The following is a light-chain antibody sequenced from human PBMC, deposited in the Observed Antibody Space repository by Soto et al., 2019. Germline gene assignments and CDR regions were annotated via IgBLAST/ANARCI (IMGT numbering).Light chain of an antibody. CDR3: QSYDSSLSGSV. CDR1: ASNIGSNT. Sequence: QSALTQPPSASGTPGQRVTISCSGSASNIGSNTVNWYQQLPGTAPKLLIYGNDHRPSGVPDRFSGSKSGTSASLAIAGLQSEDEADYYCQSYDSSLSGSVFGGGTKLTVL. J-gene: IGLJ3*02. V-gene: IGLV1-44*01. CDR2: GND.